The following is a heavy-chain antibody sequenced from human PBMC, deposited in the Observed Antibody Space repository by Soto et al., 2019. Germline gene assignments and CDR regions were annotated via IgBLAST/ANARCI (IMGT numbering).Heavy chain of an antibody. Sequence: QVQLQESGPGLVKPSETLSLTCTVSGDSISTYYWNWIRQPLGKGLEWIGNTYYIGRTNYNPSLKSRVTISLDTSRNQISLNLNSVTAADTAIYYCARDVVGLTHFDYWGQGILVTVSS. CDR2: TYYIGRT. D-gene: IGHD2-21*01. V-gene: IGHV4-59*13. J-gene: IGHJ4*02. CDR1: GDSISTYY. CDR3: ARDVVGLTHFDY.